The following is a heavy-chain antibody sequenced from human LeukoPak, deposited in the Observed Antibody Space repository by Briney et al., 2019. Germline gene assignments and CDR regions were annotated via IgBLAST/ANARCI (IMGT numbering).Heavy chain of an antibody. Sequence: SETLSLTCTISGSSITSVSHYWGWLRQPPGKGLEWIGDIYYTGRTYYSPSLRSRVTMSVHTSENHFSLRLNSVTAVDTAVYYCARRWGNIVGVTYEYWGQGTLVTVSS. CDR2: IYYTGRT. D-gene: IGHD3-16*01. J-gene: IGHJ4*02. CDR1: GSSITSVSHY. V-gene: IGHV4-39*02. CDR3: ARRWGNIVGVTYEY.